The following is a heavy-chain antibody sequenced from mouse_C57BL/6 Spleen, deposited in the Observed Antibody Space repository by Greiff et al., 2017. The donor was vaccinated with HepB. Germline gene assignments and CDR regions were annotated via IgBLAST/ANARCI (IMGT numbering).Heavy chain of an antibody. Sequence: VKLQQSGAELARPGASVKLSCKASGYTFTSYGISWVKQRTGQGLEWIGEIYPRSGNTYYNEKFKGKATLTADKSSSTAYMELRSLTSEDSAVYFCAYYGSTYYAMDYWGQGTSVTVSS. D-gene: IGHD1-1*01. V-gene: IGHV1-81*01. CDR1: GYTFTSYG. CDR2: IYPRSGNT. J-gene: IGHJ4*01. CDR3: AYYGSTYYAMDY.